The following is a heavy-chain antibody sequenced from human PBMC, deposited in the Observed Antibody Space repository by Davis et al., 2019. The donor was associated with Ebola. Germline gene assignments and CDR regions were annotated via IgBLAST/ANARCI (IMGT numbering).Heavy chain of an antibody. D-gene: IGHD3-3*01. Sequence: GESLKISCAASGFTFSSYDMHWVRQATAKGLEWVSAIGTAGDTYYPGSVKGRFTISRENAKNSLYLQMNSLSAGDTAVYYCARGADFWSGYSAADAFDIWGQGTMVTVSS. CDR3: ARGADFWSGYSAADAFDI. J-gene: IGHJ3*02. CDR2: IGTAGDT. V-gene: IGHV3-13*01. CDR1: GFTFSSYD.